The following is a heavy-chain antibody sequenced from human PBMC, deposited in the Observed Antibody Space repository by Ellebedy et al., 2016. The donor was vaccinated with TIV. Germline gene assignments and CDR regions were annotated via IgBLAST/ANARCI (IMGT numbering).Heavy chain of an antibody. CDR3: GRGSSGNYYAVDV. J-gene: IGHJ6*02. V-gene: IGHV3-48*01. Sequence: GESLKISXAASGFTFSKHSMNWVRQAPGKGLEWVSYISRSSSSIYYADSVKGRFTVSRDNSRNTLYLQMNSLRAEDTAVYYCGRGSSGNYYAVDVWGQGTTVTVS. CDR1: GFTFSKHS. CDR2: ISRSSSSI. D-gene: IGHD1-1*01.